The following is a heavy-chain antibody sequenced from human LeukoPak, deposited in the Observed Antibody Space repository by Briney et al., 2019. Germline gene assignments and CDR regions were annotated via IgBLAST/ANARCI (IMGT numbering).Heavy chain of an antibody. CDR3: ASATTSSSADY. Sequence: PSETLSLTCTVSGGSISSYYWSWIRQPPGKGLEWIGYIYYSGSTNYNPSLKSRVTISVDTSKNQFSLKLSSVTAADTAVYYCASATTSSSADYWGQGTLVTVSS. CDR1: GGSISSYY. V-gene: IGHV4-59*01. D-gene: IGHD6-6*01. J-gene: IGHJ4*02. CDR2: IYYSGST.